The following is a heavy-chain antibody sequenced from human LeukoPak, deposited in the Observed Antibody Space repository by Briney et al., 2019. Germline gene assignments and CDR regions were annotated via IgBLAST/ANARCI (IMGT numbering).Heavy chain of an antibody. V-gene: IGHV3-74*01. J-gene: IGHJ1*01. CDR3: ARSYGSGSYGYFQH. CDR1: GFTFSSYW. Sequence: GGSLRLSCAASGFTFSSYWMHWVRQAPGKGLVWVSRINSDGSSTSYADSVKGRFTISRDNARNTLYLQMNSLRAEDTAVYYCARSYGSGSYGYFQHWGQGTLVTVSS. D-gene: IGHD3-10*01. CDR2: INSDGSST.